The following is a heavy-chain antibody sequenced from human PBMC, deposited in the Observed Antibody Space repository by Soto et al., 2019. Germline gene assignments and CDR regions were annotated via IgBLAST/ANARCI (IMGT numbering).Heavy chain of an antibody. D-gene: IGHD6-13*01. J-gene: IGHJ4*02. V-gene: IGHV3-23*01. CDR3: AKDVGYSSSLRFDY. CDR1: GFTFSSYA. CDR2: ISGSGGST. Sequence: AGCLRLSCAASGFTFSSYAMSWVRQAPGKGLEWVSAISGSGGSTYYADSVKGRFTISRDNSKNTLYLQMNSLRAEDTAVYYCAKDVGYSSSLRFDYWGQGTLVTVSS.